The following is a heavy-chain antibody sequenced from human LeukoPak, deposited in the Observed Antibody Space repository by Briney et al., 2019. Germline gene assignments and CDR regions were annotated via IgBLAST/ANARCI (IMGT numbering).Heavy chain of an antibody. Sequence: GGSLRLSCAASGFTFSNYGIHWVRQAPGKGLEWVAFIRFDASYKYYADSVKGRFTISRDNSKNTLYLRMNSLRAEDTAVYYCVTSGVVVATSVFDYWGQGTLVTASS. J-gene: IGHJ4*02. V-gene: IGHV3-30*02. CDR2: IRFDASYK. CDR3: VTSGVVVATSVFDY. CDR1: GFTFSNYG. D-gene: IGHD2-15*01.